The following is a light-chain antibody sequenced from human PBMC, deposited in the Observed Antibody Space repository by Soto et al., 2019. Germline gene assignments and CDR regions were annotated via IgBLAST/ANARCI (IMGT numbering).Light chain of an antibody. CDR3: ATWDNSVSGWL. Sequence: QSVMTQPPSVSAAPGQKVTISCSGSSSNIGGNSVSWYQQLPGTAPKLLIYRNNKRPSGVPDRFSGSKSGTSASLAISGLRSEDEADYYCATWDNSVSGWLFGGGTKLTVL. CDR1: SSNIGGNS. V-gene: IGLV1-47*01. CDR2: RNN. J-gene: IGLJ3*02.